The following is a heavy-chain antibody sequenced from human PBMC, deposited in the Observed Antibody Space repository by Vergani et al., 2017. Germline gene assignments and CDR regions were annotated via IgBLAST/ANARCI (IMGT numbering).Heavy chain of an antibody. Sequence: QVQLVQSGAEVKKPGDSVKVSCKASGYTFTGYYMHWVRQAPGQGLEWMGWINPNSGGTNYAQKFQGRVTITADESTSTAYMELSSLRSEDTAVYYCAKVKTYYYDSSDHYGMDVWGQGTTVTVSS. CDR1: GYTFTGYY. V-gene: IGHV1-2*02. CDR3: AKVKTYYYDSSDHYGMDV. J-gene: IGHJ6*02. D-gene: IGHD3-22*01. CDR2: INPNSGGT.